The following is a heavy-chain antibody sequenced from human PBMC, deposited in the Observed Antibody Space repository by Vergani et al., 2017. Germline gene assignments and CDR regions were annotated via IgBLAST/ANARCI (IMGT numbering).Heavy chain of an antibody. CDR1: GFTFSSYA. CDR3: AKDRFGGGGYNVMDWFDP. J-gene: IGHJ5*01. CDR2: ISGSGGST. Sequence: EVQLLESGGGLVQPGGSLRLSCAASGFTFSSYAMSWVRQAPGKGLEWVSAISGSGGSTYYADSVKGRFTISRDNSKNTLYLQMNSLRAEDTAVYYCAKDRFGGGGYNVMDWFDPWGQGTLVTVSS. D-gene: IGHD5-18*01. V-gene: IGHV3-23*01.